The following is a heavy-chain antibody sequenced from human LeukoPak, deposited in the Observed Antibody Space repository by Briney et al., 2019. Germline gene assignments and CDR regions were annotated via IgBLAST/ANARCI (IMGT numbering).Heavy chain of an antibody. J-gene: IGHJ5*02. CDR1: GFTFSSYA. Sequence: PGGSLRLSCAASGFTFSSYAMHWVRQAPGEGLEWVAVISYDGSNKYYADSVKGRFTISRDNSKNTLYLQMNSLRAEDTAVYYCARESVAGKLNWFDPWGQGTLVTVSS. CDR2: ISYDGSNK. V-gene: IGHV3-30-3*01. D-gene: IGHD6-19*01. CDR3: ARESVAGKLNWFDP.